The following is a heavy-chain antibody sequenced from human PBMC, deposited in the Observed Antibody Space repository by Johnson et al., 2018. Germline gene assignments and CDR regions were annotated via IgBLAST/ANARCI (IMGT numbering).Heavy chain of an antibody. CDR3: VRQDSDGAIAD. J-gene: IGHJ4*01. V-gene: IGHV5-51*01. CDR1: GYSFTSYW. CDR2: IYPGYSET. D-gene: IGHD5-24*01. Sequence: VQLVQSGAEVKKPGESLKISCEASGYSFTSYWIGWVRQMPGKGLEWMGIIYPGYSETRYSPSFQGQVTISADKSSDTAYLQWSSLRASDTAIYYRVRQDSDGAIADWGHGTLVTVSS.